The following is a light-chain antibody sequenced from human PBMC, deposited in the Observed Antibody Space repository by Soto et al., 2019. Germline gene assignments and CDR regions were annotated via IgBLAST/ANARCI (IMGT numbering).Light chain of an antibody. J-gene: IGKJ1*01. CDR3: QQHTDRPPT. V-gene: IGKV3-15*01. CDR2: GAS. CDR1: QSVSSN. Sequence: ERVITQSPPTLSGSPGERATLSCRASQSVSSNLAWYQQKPGRAPRLLIYGASTRATGMPARFSGSGSGTEFILTISSLQSEDFAVYYCQQHTDRPPTFGQGTKVDIK.